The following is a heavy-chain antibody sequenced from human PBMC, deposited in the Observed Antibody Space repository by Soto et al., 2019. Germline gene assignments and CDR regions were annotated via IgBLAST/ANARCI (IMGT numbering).Heavy chain of an antibody. CDR2: IHYTGST. D-gene: IGHD5-18*01. V-gene: IGHV4-30-4*01. CDR3: ARDRNTENWFAP. Sequence: SETLSLTCTVSGGSISSDDYYWSWIRQPPGKGLEWIGYIHYTGSTYYNPSLKSRVTMSVDTSKNQFSLRLSSVTAADTAVYFCARDRNTENWFAPRGQGTLVTVSS. J-gene: IGHJ5*02. CDR1: GGSISSDDYY.